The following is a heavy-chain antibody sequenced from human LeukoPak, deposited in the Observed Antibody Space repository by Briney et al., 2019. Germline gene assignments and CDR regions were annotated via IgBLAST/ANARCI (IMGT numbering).Heavy chain of an antibody. CDR3: ASGRITMVRGVNMDI. D-gene: IGHD3-10*01. CDR1: GFNFNNYN. V-gene: IGHV3-21*01. CDR2: ISPTSTYI. Sequence: GGSLRLSCGASGFNFNNYNLNWVRQAPGKGLEWVSSISPTSTYIYYADSVKGRFTISRDNAKNSLYLQMNSLRAEDTAVYYCASGRITMVRGVNMDIWGQGTMVTVSS. J-gene: IGHJ3*02.